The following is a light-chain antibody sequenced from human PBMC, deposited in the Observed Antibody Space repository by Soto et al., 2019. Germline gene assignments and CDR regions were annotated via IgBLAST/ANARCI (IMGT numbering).Light chain of an antibody. J-gene: IGKJ1*01. CDR2: AAS. CDR1: QGISSY. Sequence: DIQLTQSPSFLSASVGDRVTITCRASQGISSYLAWYQQKPGKAPKLLISAASTLQSGVPSRFSGSGSGTEFTLTISSLQPDDFATYYCQQYSSYWTFAQGTKVDIK. V-gene: IGKV1-9*01. CDR3: QQYSSYWT.